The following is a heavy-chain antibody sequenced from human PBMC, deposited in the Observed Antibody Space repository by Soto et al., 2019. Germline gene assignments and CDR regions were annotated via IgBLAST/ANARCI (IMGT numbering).Heavy chain of an antibody. CDR2: ISGSGGST. D-gene: IGHD6-13*01. CDR1: GFTFSSYA. Sequence: EVQLLESGGGLVQPGGSLRLSCAASGFTFSSYAMSWVRQAPGKGLEWVSAISGSGGSTYYADSVKGRFAISRDNSKNTLYLQMNSLRAEDTAVYYCAKVGYSSSSFGMDVWGQGTTVTVSS. CDR3: AKVGYSSSSFGMDV. V-gene: IGHV3-23*01. J-gene: IGHJ6*02.